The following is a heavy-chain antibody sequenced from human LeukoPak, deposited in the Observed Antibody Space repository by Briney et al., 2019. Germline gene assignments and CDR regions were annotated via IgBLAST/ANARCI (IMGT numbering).Heavy chain of an antibody. CDR1: GFTFSSYA. CDR3: AKLGSGWSFLDY. Sequence: GGSLRLPCAASGFTFSSYAMSWVRQAPGKGLEWVSAISGSGGSTYYADSVKGRFTISRDNSKNTLYLQMNSLRAEDTAVYYCAKLGSGWSFLDYWGQGTLVTVSS. V-gene: IGHV3-23*01. CDR2: ISGSGGST. D-gene: IGHD6-19*01. J-gene: IGHJ4*02.